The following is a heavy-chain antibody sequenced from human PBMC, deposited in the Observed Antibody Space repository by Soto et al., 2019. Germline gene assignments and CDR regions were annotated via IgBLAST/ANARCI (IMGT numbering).Heavy chain of an antibody. CDR1: GFTFSSYA. CDR3: AKDRVRIAAAGTSYYMDV. Sequence: EVQLLESGGGLVQPGGSLRLSCAASGFTFSSYAMSWVRQAPGKGLEWVSAISGSGGSTYYADSVKGRFTISRDNSKNTLYLQMNSLRAEYTAVYYCAKDRVRIAAAGTSYYMDVWGKGTTVTVSS. D-gene: IGHD6-13*01. V-gene: IGHV3-23*01. J-gene: IGHJ6*03. CDR2: ISGSGGST.